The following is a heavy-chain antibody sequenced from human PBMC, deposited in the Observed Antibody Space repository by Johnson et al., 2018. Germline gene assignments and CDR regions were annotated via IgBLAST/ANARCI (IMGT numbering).Heavy chain of an antibody. V-gene: IGHV3-11*04. CDR1: GFTFSDYY. J-gene: IGHJ6*03. CDR2: ISSSGSTI. D-gene: IGHD3-3*01. CDR3: AREGYYDCWSCYYQNYYYVDV. Sequence: QVQLVQSGGGLVKPGGSLRLSCAASGFTFSDYYMSWIRQAPGKGLEWVSYISSSGSTIYYSDSVTGRFPIPGDYAKNSLYLQMNSRRAEETAVYYCAREGYYDCWSCYYQNYYYVDVWGEGTTVTVSS.